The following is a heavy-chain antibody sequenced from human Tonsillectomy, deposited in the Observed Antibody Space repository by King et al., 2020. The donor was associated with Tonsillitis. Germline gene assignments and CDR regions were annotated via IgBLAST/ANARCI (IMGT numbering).Heavy chain of an antibody. CDR1: GCSISIYY. CDR3: ARPLTPYWYFDL. CDR2: IYYCGIT. Sequence: QLQESGPGLVKPSETLSLTCTFSGCSISIYYWSGIRQPPGKGLEWIEFIYYCGITHYNPSPKSPVTISVDTSKDQFSLKLSSVTAADTAVYYCARPLTPYWYFDLWGRGTLVTVSS. J-gene: IGHJ2*01. V-gene: IGHV4-59*08.